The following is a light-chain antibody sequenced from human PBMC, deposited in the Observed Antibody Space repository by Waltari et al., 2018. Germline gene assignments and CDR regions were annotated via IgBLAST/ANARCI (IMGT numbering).Light chain of an antibody. CDR3: SSYTSSST. J-gene: IGLJ1*01. CDR2: DVS. V-gene: IGLV2-14*01. CDR1: SSDVGGYNY. Sequence: QSALTQPASVPGSPGQSITISCTATSSDVGGYNYASWYQQHPGKAPKLMIYDVSNRPSGVSNRFSGSKSGNTASLTISGLQAEDEADYYCSSYTSSSTFGTGTKVTVL.